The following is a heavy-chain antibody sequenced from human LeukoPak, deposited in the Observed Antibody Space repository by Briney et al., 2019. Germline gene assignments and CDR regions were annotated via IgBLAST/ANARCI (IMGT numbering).Heavy chain of an antibody. D-gene: IGHD3-10*02. Sequence: SETLSLTCAVYGGSFSGYYWSWIRQPPGKGLEWIGEINHSGSTNYNPSLKSRVTISVDTSKNQFSLKLSSVTAADTAVYYCGRGPEGYYVWGISFDYWGKETLVTVSS. J-gene: IGHJ4*02. CDR1: GGSFSGYY. V-gene: IGHV4-34*01. CDR2: INHSGST. CDR3: GRGPEGYYVWGISFDY.